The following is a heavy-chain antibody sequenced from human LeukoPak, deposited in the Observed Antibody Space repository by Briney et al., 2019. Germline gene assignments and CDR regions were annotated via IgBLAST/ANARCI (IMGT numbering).Heavy chain of an antibody. V-gene: IGHV3-74*01. CDR2: IRSDGSTT. Sequence: PGGSLRLSCADSGFSFSVFWMHWVRQVPGKGLVWVSRIRSDGSTTDYADSVKGRFTISRDNAKNTLYLQMNSLRVEDTAVYYCTRGWRHMAFDHWGQGTLVTVSS. D-gene: IGHD3-3*01. J-gene: IGHJ4*02. CDR1: GFSFSVFW. CDR3: TRGWRHMAFDH.